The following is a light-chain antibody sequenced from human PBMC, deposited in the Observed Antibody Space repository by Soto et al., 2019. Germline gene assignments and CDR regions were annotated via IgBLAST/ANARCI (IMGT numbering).Light chain of an antibody. CDR1: QTISSW. J-gene: IGKJ1*01. CDR3: QHYNSYSEA. Sequence: DIQMTQSPSTLSASVGDRVTITCRASQTISSWLAWYQQKPRKAPKLLIYKASTLKSGVPSRFSGSGSGTEFTLTISSLQPDDFATYYCQHYNSYSEAFGQGTKVE. V-gene: IGKV1-5*03. CDR2: KAS.